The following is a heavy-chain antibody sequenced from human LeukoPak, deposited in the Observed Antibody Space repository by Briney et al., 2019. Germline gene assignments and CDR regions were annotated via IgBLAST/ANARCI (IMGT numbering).Heavy chain of an antibody. CDR3: ARGPYYYDSSGYPPYYFDY. V-gene: IGHV3-48*03. J-gene: IGHJ4*02. Sequence: PGGSLRLSCAASGFTFSSYAMHWVRQAPGKGLEWVSYISSSGSTIYYADSVKGRFTISRDNAKNSLYLQMNSLRAEDTAVYYCARGPYYYDSSGYPPYYFDYWGQGTLVTVSS. CDR1: GFTFSSYA. D-gene: IGHD3-22*01. CDR2: ISSSGSTI.